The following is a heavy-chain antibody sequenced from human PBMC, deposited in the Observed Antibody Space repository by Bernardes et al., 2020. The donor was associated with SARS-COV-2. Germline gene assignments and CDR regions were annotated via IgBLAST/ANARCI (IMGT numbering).Heavy chain of an antibody. CDR3: ATAPALGGVYCSSGSCYDDYYGMDV. V-gene: IGHV1-24*01. J-gene: IGHJ6*02. Sequence: ASVKVSCKVSGYTLTELSMHWVRQAPGKGLEWMGGFDPEDGETIYAQKFQGRVTMTEDTSTDTAYMELSSLRSEDTAVYYCATAPALGGVYCSSGSCYDDYYGMDVWGQGTTVTVSS. CDR1: GYTLTELS. D-gene: IGHD2-15*01. CDR2: FDPEDGET.